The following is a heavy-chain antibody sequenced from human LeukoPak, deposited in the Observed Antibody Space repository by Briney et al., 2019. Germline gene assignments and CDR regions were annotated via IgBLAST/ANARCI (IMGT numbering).Heavy chain of an antibody. CDR3: AKGSEFIIQLCLTL. CDR1: GFTFSRYE. D-gene: IGHD5-18*01. J-gene: IGHJ3*01. Sequence: PGGSLRLSCAASGFTFSRYEMNWVRQAPGKGLEWVSYISSSGSTIYYADSVKGRFIISRDNAKNSLYLQMNSLRAEDMALYYCAKGSEFIIQLCLTLWGQGTMVTVSS. V-gene: IGHV3-48*03. CDR2: ISSSGSTI.